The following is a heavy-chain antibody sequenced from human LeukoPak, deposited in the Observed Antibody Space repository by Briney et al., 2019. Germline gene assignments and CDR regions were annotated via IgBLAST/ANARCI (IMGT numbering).Heavy chain of an antibody. D-gene: IGHD3-10*01. Sequence: ASVKVSCKASGGTFSSYAISWVRQAPGQGLEWMGGIIPIFGTANYAQKLQGRVTMTTDTSTSTAYMELRSLRSDDTAVYYCARDGLGSGTVDYWGQGTLVTVSS. CDR1: GGTFSSYA. CDR2: IIPIFGTA. CDR3: ARDGLGSGTVDY. V-gene: IGHV1-69*05. J-gene: IGHJ4*02.